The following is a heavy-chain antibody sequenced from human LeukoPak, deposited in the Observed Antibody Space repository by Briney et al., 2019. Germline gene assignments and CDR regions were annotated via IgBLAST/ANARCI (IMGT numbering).Heavy chain of an antibody. J-gene: IGHJ5*02. Sequence: PGGSLRLSCVASGFTFSSYAMHWVRQAPGKGLEWVAVISYDGSNKYYADSVKGRFTISRDNSKNTLYLQMNSLRAEDTAVYYCARDRYGSGRPWFDPWGQGTLVTVSS. D-gene: IGHD3-10*01. CDR2: ISYDGSNK. CDR1: GFTFSSYA. CDR3: ARDRYGSGRPWFDP. V-gene: IGHV3-30*04.